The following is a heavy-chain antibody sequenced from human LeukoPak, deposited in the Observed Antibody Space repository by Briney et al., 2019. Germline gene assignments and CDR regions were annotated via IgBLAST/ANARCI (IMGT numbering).Heavy chain of an antibody. J-gene: IGHJ5*02. Sequence: GGSPRLSCAASGFTFSSYGMHWVRQAPGKGLEWVAVIWYDGSNKFYADSVKGRFTISRDNSKNTLYLQMNSLRAEDTAVYYCAREYSAGWFDPWGQGTLVTVSS. CDR1: GFTFSSYG. V-gene: IGHV3-33*01. CDR2: IWYDGSNK. D-gene: IGHD6-13*01. CDR3: AREYSAGWFDP.